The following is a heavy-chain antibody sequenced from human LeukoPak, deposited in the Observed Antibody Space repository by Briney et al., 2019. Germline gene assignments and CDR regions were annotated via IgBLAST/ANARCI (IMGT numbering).Heavy chain of an antibody. CDR3: AVVSPPTTIWLGYSGYDPFDY. D-gene: IGHD5-12*01. CDR1: GFTFSNAW. CDR2: IKSKTDGGTT. Sequence: GGSLRLSCAASGFTFSNAWMSWVRQAPGKGLEWVGRIKSKTDGGTTDYAAPVKGRFTISRDDSKNTLYLQMNSLKTEDTAVYYCAVVSPPTTIWLGYSGYDPFDYWGQGTLVTVSS. J-gene: IGHJ4*02. V-gene: IGHV3-15*01.